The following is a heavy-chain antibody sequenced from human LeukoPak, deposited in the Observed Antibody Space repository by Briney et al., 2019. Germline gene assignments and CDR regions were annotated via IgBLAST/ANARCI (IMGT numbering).Heavy chain of an antibody. CDR3: ARLPWYGDYYYYYYMDV. D-gene: IGHD4-17*01. CDR2: IYYSGST. J-gene: IGHJ6*03. V-gene: IGHV4-39*01. CDR1: Y. Sequence: YWGWIRQPPGKGLEWIGNIYYSGSTYYNPSLKSRVTISVDTSKNQFSLKLSSVTAADTAVYYCARLPWYGDYYYYYYMDVWGKGTTVTISS.